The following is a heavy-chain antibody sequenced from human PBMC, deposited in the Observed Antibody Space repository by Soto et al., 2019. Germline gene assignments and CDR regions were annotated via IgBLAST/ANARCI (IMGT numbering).Heavy chain of an antibody. D-gene: IGHD5-12*01. CDR2: INHSGST. CDR3: ARGPNIVDRTVVDY. J-gene: IGHJ4*02. Sequence: QVQLQQWGAGLLKPSETLSLTCAVYGGSFSGYYWSWLRQPPGKGLEWIGEINHSGSTNYNPSLKSRVTISVDTSKNQFSLKLSSVPAADTAVYYCARGPNIVDRTVVDYWVQGTLVTVSS. V-gene: IGHV4-34*01. CDR1: GGSFSGYY.